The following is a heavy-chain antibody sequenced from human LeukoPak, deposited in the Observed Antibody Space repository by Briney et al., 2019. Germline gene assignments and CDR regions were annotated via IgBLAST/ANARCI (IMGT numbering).Heavy chain of an antibody. CDR3: ARLSSSSGQRPKYYYYYMDV. Sequence: SEALSLPFTVSGGSISSCYWRWIRPPAGKGMEWIGRIYTSGSNNYNPSLKSRVTMSVDTSKNQFSLKLSSVTAADTAVYYCARLSSSSGQRPKYYYYYMDVWGKGTTVTVSS. D-gene: IGHD6-6*01. V-gene: IGHV4-4*07. CDR2: IYTSGSN. CDR1: GGSISSCY. J-gene: IGHJ6*03.